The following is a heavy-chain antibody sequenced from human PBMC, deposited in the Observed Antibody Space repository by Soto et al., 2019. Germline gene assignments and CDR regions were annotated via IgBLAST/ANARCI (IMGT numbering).Heavy chain of an antibody. V-gene: IGHV3-33*01. Sequence: QVQLVESGGGVVQPGRSLRLSCAASGFTFSSYGMHWVRQAPGKGLEWVAVIWYDGSNKYYADSVKGRFTISRDNSKNTLYLQMNSLRAEDTAVYYCARDPYATPYYYGMDVWGQGTTVTVSS. J-gene: IGHJ6*02. D-gene: IGHD2-8*01. CDR3: ARDPYATPYYYGMDV. CDR1: GFTFSSYG. CDR2: IWYDGSNK.